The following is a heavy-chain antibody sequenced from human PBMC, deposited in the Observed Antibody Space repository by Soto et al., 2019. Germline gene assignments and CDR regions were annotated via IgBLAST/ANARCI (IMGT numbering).Heavy chain of an antibody. CDR2: ISWNSGNI. CDR3: AKGAVTSIFGYFDY. J-gene: IGHJ4*02. CDR1: GFTFDDYA. V-gene: IGHV3-9*01. Sequence: EVHLVESGGGLVQPGRSLRLSCAASGFTFDDYAMHWVRQVPGKGLECVSSISWNSGNIVYADSVKGRFTISRDSANNSLYLQMSSLRTEDTALYYCAKGAVTSIFGYFDYWGQGTLVTVSS. D-gene: IGHD3-3*01.